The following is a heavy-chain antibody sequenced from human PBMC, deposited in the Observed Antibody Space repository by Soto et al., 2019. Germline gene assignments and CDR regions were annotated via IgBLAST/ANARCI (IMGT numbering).Heavy chain of an antibody. CDR2: IYYSGST. J-gene: IGHJ4*02. CDR1: GGSISSGGYY. D-gene: IGHD6-13*01. V-gene: IGHV4-31*03. Sequence: TLSLTCTVSGGSISSGGYYWSWIRQHPGKGLEWIGYIYYSGSTYYNPSLKSRVTISVDTSKNQFSLKLSSVTAADTAVYYCARVAAAGPYTFDYWGQGTLVTVSS. CDR3: ARVAAAGPYTFDY.